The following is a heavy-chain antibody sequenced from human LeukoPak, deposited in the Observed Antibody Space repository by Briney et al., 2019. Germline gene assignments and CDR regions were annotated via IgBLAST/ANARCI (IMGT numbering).Heavy chain of an antibody. J-gene: IGHJ6*04. CDR1: GGTFSSYT. D-gene: IGHD6-13*01. CDR3: ARDSGSSWGLSGMDV. Sequence: SVKVSCKASGGTFSSYTISWVRLAPGQGLEWMGGIIPIFGTANYAQKFQGRVTITADKSTSTAFMELSSLRSEDTAVYYCARDSGSSWGLSGMDVWGKGTTVTVSS. CDR2: IIPIFGTA. V-gene: IGHV1-69*06.